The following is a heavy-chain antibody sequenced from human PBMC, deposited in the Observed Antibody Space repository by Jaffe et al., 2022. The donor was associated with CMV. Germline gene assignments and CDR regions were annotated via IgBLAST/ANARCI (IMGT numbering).Heavy chain of an antibody. Sequence: EVQLVESGGGLVQPGGSLRLSCAASGFTFSSYAMSWVRQAPGKGLEWVSAISGSGGSTYYADSVKGRFTISRDNSKNTLYLQMNSLRAEDTAVYYCANPYYYDSSGYYAFDIWGQGTMVTVSS. CDR1: GFTFSSYA. CDR2: ISGSGGST. J-gene: IGHJ3*02. CDR3: ANPYYYDSSGYYAFDI. D-gene: IGHD3-22*01. V-gene: IGHV3-23*04.